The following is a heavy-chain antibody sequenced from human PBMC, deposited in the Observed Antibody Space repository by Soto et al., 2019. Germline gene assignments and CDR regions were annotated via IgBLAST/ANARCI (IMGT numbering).Heavy chain of an antibody. CDR1: GFTFSSYA. Sequence: GGSLRLSCAASGFTFSSYAMSWVRQAPGKGLEWVSAISGSGGSTYYAESVKGRFTISRDNSKNTLYLQMNSLRAEDTAVYYCAKGTNYYYYYYIDVWGKGTTVTVSS. D-gene: IGHD2-8*01. CDR3: AKGTNYYYYYYIDV. J-gene: IGHJ6*03. V-gene: IGHV3-23*01. CDR2: ISGSGGST.